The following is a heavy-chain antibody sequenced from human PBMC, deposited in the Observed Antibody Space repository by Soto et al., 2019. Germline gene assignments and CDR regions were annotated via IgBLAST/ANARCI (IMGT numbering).Heavy chain of an antibody. J-gene: IGHJ4*02. D-gene: IGHD4-17*01. Sequence: QVQLQESGPGLVRPSQTLSLTCTVSGGSIGSGGYYWSWIRQHPEKRLEWIGYISSSGDTYYNPSLRRRVTLSVDTSNNQLSLKLNSVTAADTAIYYWARGSLSGDYLFAYWGQGTLVTVSS. CDR3: ARGSLSGDYLFAY. CDR2: ISSSGDT. CDR1: GGSIGSGGYY. V-gene: IGHV4-31*03.